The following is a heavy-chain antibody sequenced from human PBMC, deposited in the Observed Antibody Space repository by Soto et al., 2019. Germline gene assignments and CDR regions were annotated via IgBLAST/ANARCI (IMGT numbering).Heavy chain of an antibody. J-gene: IGHJ5*02. CDR3: ARARLAVAGTFWFDP. Sequence: ASVKVSCKASGYTFTSYGISWVLQAPGQGLEWMGWISAYNGNTNYAQKLQGRVTMTTDTSTSTAYMELRSLRSDDTAVYYCARARLAVAGTFWFDPWGQGTLVTVSS. D-gene: IGHD6-19*01. CDR2: ISAYNGNT. CDR1: GYTFTSYG. V-gene: IGHV1-18*01.